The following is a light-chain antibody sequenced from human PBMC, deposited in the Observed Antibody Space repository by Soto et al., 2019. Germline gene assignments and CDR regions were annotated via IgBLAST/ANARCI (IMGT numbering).Light chain of an antibody. J-gene: IGLJ3*02. CDR2: EVS. V-gene: IGLV2-14*01. CDR1: YSDVGSYKY. CDR3: GSYTGSDSPGV. Sequence: QSALTQPAFVSGSPGQSITISCTGTYSDVGSYKYVSWFQQHPGKAPQLIIYEVSNRPLGISNRFSASKSGNTASLTISGLQAEDEADYYCGSYTGSDSPGVFGGGTKVTVL.